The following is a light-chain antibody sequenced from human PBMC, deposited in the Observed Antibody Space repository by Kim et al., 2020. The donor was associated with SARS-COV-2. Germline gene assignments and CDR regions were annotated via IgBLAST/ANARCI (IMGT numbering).Light chain of an antibody. J-gene: IGLJ1*01. CDR2: DKN. CDR1: SSNIGTGYD. CDR3: QSYDSRLSGYV. Sequence: QSVLTQPPSVSGAPGQRVTISCTGSSSNIGTGYDVNWYQQLPGTAPKLLIYDKNNRPSGVPDRFSVSKSGTSASLAITGLQAEDEADYYCQSYDSRLSGYVFGTGTKVTVL. V-gene: IGLV1-40*01.